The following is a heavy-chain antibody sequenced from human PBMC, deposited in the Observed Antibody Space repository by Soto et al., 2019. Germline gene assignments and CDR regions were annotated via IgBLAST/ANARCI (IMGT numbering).Heavy chain of an antibody. J-gene: IGHJ4*02. CDR2: IYYSGST. V-gene: IGHV4-59*08. CDR3: ARRYGSAIDY. Sequence: QVQLQESGPGLVKPSETLSLTCTVSGGTISSWSWSWIRQPPGKGLEWIGYIYYSGSTNCNPSLTSRVPIAVDTSKIPSTLKLSSVTAADTAVYYWARRYGSAIDYWGQGTLVTVSS. D-gene: IGHD1-26*01. CDR1: GGTISSWS.